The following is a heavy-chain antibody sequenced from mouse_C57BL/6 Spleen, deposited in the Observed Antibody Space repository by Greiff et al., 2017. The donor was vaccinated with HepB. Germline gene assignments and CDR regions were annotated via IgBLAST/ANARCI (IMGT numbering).Heavy chain of an antibody. J-gene: IGHJ2*01. CDR2: IYPGSGST. Sequence: QVQLQQPGAELVKPGASVKMSCKASGYTFTSYWITWVKQRPGQGLEWIGDIYPGSGSTNYNEKFKSKATLTVDTSSSTAYMQLSSLTAEDSAVYYCANYYGSSYGDCDYWGQGTTLTVSS. CDR1: GYTFTSYW. D-gene: IGHD1-1*01. V-gene: IGHV1-55*01. CDR3: ANYYGSSYGDCDY.